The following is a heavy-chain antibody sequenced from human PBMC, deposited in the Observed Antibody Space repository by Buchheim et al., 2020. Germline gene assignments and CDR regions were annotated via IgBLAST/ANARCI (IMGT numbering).Heavy chain of an antibody. J-gene: IGHJ6*02. CDR3: ARGEQYCSSTNCYRDYYGMDV. V-gene: IGHV4-30-4*01. CDR1: GGSISSGDYY. Sequence: QVQLQESGPGLVKPSQTLSLTCTVSGGSISSGDYYWSWIRQPPGKGLEWIGYIYYNGSTYYNPSLKSRLTISVDPPKKQVSLKLRSVTAADTAMYYCARGEQYCSSTNCYRDYYGMDVWGQGTT. CDR2: IYYNGST. D-gene: IGHD2-2*01.